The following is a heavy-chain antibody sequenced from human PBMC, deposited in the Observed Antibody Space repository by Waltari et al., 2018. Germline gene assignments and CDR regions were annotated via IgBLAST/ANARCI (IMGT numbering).Heavy chain of an antibody. Sequence: QVQLQESGPGLVKPSETLSLTCTFSGCPLSSYYCSWIRQPPGKGLEWIGYIYYSGSTNYNPSLKSRVTISVDTSKNQFSLKLSSVTAADTAVYYCARVSSSSRGYYYYYMDVWGKGTTVTVSS. V-gene: IGHV4-59*01. CDR1: GCPLSSYY. D-gene: IGHD6-6*01. J-gene: IGHJ6*03. CDR2: IYYSGST. CDR3: ARVSSSSRGYYYYYMDV.